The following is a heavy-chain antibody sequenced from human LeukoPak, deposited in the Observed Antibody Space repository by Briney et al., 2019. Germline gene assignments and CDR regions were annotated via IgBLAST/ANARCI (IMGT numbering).Heavy chain of an antibody. J-gene: IGHJ6*02. V-gene: IGHV1-46*01. CDR1: GYTFTSYY. D-gene: IGHD3-10*01. Sequence: GASVKVSCKASGYTFTSYYMHWVRQAPGQGLEWMGIINPSGGSTSYAQKFQGRVTITADKSTSTAYMELSSLRSEDTAVYYCARDRRLWFGEPQALNYYYYYGMDVWGQGTTVTVSS. CDR3: ARDRRLWFGEPQALNYYYYYGMDV. CDR2: INPSGGST.